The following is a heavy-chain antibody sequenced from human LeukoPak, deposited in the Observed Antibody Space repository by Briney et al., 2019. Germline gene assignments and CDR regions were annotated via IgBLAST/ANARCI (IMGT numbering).Heavy chain of an antibody. Sequence: SETLSLTCTVSGGSISSYYWSWIRQPPGKGLEWIGYIYYSGITNYNPSLKSRVTMSLDTSKNQFSLKLRSVTAADTAVYYCASAEDYALDNWGQGTLVTVSS. V-gene: IGHV4-59*08. CDR3: ASAEDYALDN. D-gene: IGHD4-17*01. CDR1: GGSISSYY. CDR2: IYYSGIT. J-gene: IGHJ4*02.